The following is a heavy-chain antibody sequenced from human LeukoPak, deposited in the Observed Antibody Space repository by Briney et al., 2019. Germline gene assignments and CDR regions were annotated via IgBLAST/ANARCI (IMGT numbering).Heavy chain of an antibody. Sequence: SVKVSCKASGGTFSIYAISWVRQAPGQGLGWMGRIIPILGIANYAQKFQGRVTITADKSTSTAYMELSSLRSEDTAVYYGARNSLSSGIPFPFDPWGQGTLVTVSS. V-gene: IGHV1-69*04. CDR1: GGTFSIYA. J-gene: IGHJ5*02. CDR3: ARNSLSSGIPFPFDP. D-gene: IGHD3-10*01. CDR2: IIPILGIA.